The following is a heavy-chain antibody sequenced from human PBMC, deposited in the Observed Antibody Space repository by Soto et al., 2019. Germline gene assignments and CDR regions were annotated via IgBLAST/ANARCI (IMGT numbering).Heavy chain of an antibody. CDR1: GGTFSSYS. CDR2: IIPMFGTT. J-gene: IGHJ4*02. D-gene: IGHD6-19*01. CDR3: ARDHLERTVPGLNDFAY. Sequence: SVKVSCKASGGTFSSYSINWVRQAPGQGLEWMGGIIPMFGTTNYAQKFQGRVTITADESTTTAYMELSSLRSEDTAVYYCARDHLERTVPGLNDFAYWGQGTLVTVSS. V-gene: IGHV1-69*13.